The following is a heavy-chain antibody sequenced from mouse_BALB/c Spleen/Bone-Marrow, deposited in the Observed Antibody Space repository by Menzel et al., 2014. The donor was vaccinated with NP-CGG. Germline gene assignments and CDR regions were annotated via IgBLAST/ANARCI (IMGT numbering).Heavy chain of an antibody. CDR3: AKWDCYGYNYAMDY. Sequence: VQRVESGPGLVAPSQSLSITCTVSGFSLTNYGVSWVRPPPGKGLEWLGVIWGDGSTNYHSALISRLSISKDTSKSXVVLKLNMLQTEDTATYYWAKWDCYGYNYAMDYWGQGTSVTVSA. D-gene: IGHD1-2*01. CDR1: GFSLTNYG. J-gene: IGHJ4*01. V-gene: IGHV2-3*01. CDR2: IWGDGST.